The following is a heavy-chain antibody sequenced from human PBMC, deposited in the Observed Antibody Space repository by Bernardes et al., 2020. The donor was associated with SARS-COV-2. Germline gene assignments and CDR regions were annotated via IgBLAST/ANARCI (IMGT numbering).Heavy chain of an antibody. Sequence: SETLSLTRTVSGGSISSSSYYWGWIRQPPGKGLEWIGSIYYSGSTYYNPSLKSRVTISVDTSKNQFSLKLSSVTAADTAVYYCAARPRYYYDSSGLDYWGQGTLVTVSS. CDR1: GGSISSSSYY. CDR2: IYYSGST. V-gene: IGHV4-39*01. CDR3: AARPRYYYDSSGLDY. J-gene: IGHJ4*02. D-gene: IGHD3-22*01.